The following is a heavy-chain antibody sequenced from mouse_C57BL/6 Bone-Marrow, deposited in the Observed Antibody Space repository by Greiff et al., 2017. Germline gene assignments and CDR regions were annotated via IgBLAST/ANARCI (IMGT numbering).Heavy chain of an antibody. CDR1: GYTFTSSW. Sequence: QVQLQQSGAELVKPGASVKMSCKASGYTFTSSWITWVKQRPGQGLEWIGDIYPGIGITNYNEKFKSKATLTVDTSSSTAYMQLISLTSEDSAVYYCARPYYSNYWYFDVWGTGTTVTVSS. D-gene: IGHD2-5*01. CDR2: IYPGIGIT. CDR3: ARPYYSNYWYFDV. J-gene: IGHJ1*03. V-gene: IGHV1-55*01.